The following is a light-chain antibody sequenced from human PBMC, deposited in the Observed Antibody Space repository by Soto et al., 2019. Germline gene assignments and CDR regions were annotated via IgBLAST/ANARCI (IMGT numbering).Light chain of an antibody. CDR2: GAS. CDR3: QQYNNLPPDT. Sequence: EIVMTQSPATLSVSPGERATLSCRASQSVSSNLAWYQQKPGQAPRLLIYGASTRATGIPARFSGSGSGTEFTLTISSLQSEDFAVYYCQQYNNLPPDTFGQGTKLEIK. CDR1: QSVSSN. V-gene: IGKV3-15*01. J-gene: IGKJ2*01.